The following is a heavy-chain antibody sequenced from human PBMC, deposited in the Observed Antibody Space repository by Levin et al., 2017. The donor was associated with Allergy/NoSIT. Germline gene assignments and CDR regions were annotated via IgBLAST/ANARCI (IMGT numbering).Heavy chain of an antibody. V-gene: IGHV3-48*02. J-gene: IGHJ4*02. CDR3: VRVPY. Sequence: GESLKISCAGFGFSFSSYSMNWVRQAPGKGLEWISYTSSSSRTIEYADSVKGRFTISRDNAKNSLYLQMNSLRDEDTAVYYCVRVPYWGQGTLVTVSS. CDR1: GFSFSSYS. CDR2: TSSSSRTI.